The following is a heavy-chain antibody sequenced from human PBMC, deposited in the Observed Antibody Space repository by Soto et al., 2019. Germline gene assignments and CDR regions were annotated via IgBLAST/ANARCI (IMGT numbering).Heavy chain of an antibody. CDR1: GYTFTSYG. Sequence: QVQLVQSGAEVKKPGASVKVSCKASGYTFTSYGISWVRQAPGQGLEWMGWINAYNGNTNYAQKLRGRATMTTDTSTSTAYMELRSLRSDDTAVYYCARDQFDSYGPKGGLDYWGQGTLVTVSS. D-gene: IGHD5-18*01. V-gene: IGHV1-18*01. J-gene: IGHJ4*02. CDR2: INAYNGNT. CDR3: ARDQFDSYGPKGGLDY.